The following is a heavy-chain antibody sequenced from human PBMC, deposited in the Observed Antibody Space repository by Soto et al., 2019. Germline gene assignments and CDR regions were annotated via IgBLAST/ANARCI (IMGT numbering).Heavy chain of an antibody. CDR2: IWYDGSNK. CDR1: GFTFSTYA. CDR3: ARGYVLGYFQC. J-gene: IGHJ6*02. Sequence: PGGSLRLSCAASGFTFSTYAMHWVRQAPGKGLEWVAAIWYDGSNKYYADSVKGRFTISRDNSKNTLHLEMNSLRAEDTAVYYCARGYVLGYFQCWGQGTTVTVSS. D-gene: IGHD7-27*01. V-gene: IGHV3-33*01.